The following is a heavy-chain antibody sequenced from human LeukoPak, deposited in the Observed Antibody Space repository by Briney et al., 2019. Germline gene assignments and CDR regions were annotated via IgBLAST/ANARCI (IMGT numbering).Heavy chain of an antibody. CDR1: EFTFSSYA. V-gene: IGHV3-64*01. CDR3: ARDSSMLRGPLVIYYFDF. Sequence: GGSLRLSCAASEFTFSSYAMHWVRQAPGKGLEYVSAISSNGGSTYYANSVKGRFTISRDNSKNTLYLQMNSLRVEDTAVYYCARDSSMLRGPLVIYYFDFWGQGTLVTVSS. D-gene: IGHD3-10*01. CDR2: ISSNGGST. J-gene: IGHJ4*02.